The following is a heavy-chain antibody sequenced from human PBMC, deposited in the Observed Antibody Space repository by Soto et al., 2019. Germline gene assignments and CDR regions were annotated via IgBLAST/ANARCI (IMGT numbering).Heavy chain of an antibody. V-gene: IGHV3-23*01. CDR3: AIQSYSRRTDFDY. CDR1: GFTFSSCA. D-gene: IGHD1-26*01. J-gene: IGHJ4*02. Sequence: GGSLRLSCAASGFTFSSCAVSWVRQAPGKGLAWVSGIGGSGDDTHNADSVKGRFTISRDNFNNTLYLQMNSLRAEDTAIYYCAIQSYSRRTDFDYWGQGTLVTVSS. CDR2: IGGSGDDT.